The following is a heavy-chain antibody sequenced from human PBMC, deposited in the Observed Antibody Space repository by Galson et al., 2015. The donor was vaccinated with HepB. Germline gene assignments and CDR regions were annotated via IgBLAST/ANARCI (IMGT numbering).Heavy chain of an antibody. Sequence: SLRLSCAASGFTFSSYGMHWVRQAPGKGLEWVAVIWNDGSNKYYADSVKGRFTISRDNSKNTLYLQMNSLRAEDTAVYYCAKGRDTVYYYGMDVWGQGTTVTVSS. CDR2: IWNDGSNK. V-gene: IGHV3-33*06. D-gene: IGHD5-18*01. J-gene: IGHJ6*02. CDR3: AKGRDTVYYYGMDV. CDR1: GFTFSSYG.